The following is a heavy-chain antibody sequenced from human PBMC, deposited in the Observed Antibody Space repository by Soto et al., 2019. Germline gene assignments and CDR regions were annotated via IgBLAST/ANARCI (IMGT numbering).Heavy chain of an antibody. Sequence: DLVESGGALVQPGGSLRLSCAGSGFTFSNFWMHWVRQAPGKGLVWVARINTDGSVTSHADSVKGRFTISRDKAKSTLYLQMNSLREEDSAMYYCARQTGLGATNYWGRGTLVTVSS. J-gene: IGHJ4*02. CDR1: GFTFSNFW. V-gene: IGHV3-74*01. CDR2: INTDGSVT. CDR3: ARQTGLGATNY. D-gene: IGHD1-26*01.